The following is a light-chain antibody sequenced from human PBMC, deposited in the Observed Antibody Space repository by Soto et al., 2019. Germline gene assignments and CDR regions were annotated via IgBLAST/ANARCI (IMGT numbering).Light chain of an antibody. CDR2: GAS. CDR1: QSVSSSS. V-gene: IGKV3-20*01. J-gene: IGKJ2*01. CDR3: QQDGSSPYT. Sequence: EIVLTQSPGTLSLSPGERATLSCRASQSVSSSSLAWYQQKPGQAPRLLIYGASSRATGIPDRFSGSGSGTVSPLTISRLEPEDFAVFYWQQDGSSPYTFGQGTKLEIK.